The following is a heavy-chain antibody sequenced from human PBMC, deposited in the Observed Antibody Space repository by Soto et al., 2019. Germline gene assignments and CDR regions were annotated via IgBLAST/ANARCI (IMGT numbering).Heavy chain of an antibody. J-gene: IGHJ4*02. CDR1: GFTFSSYA. CDR3: AKGGVETPGVWDY. V-gene: IGHV3-23*01. Sequence: EVQLLESGGGLVQPGGSLRLSCAASGFTFSSYAMSWVRQAPGKGLEWVSAISGSGGSTYYADSVKGRFTIYRDNSNNPLYLEMNSLRAEDTAVYYCAKGGVETPGVWDYWGQGTLVTVSS. D-gene: IGHD3-10*01. CDR2: ISGSGGST.